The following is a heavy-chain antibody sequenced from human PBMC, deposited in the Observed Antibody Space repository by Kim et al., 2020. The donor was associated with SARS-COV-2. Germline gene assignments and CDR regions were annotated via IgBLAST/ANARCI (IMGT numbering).Heavy chain of an antibody. V-gene: IGHV5-51*01. CDR1: GYSFTSYW. CDR3: ARPDYDSSGYYSSPGAFDI. J-gene: IGHJ3*02. CDR2: IYPGDSDT. D-gene: IGHD3-22*01. Sequence: GESLKISCKGSGYSFTSYWIGWVRQMPGKGLEWRGIIYPGDSDTRYSPSFQGQVTISADKSISTAYLQWSSLKASDTAMYYCARPDYDSSGYYSSPGAFDIWGQGTMVTVSS.